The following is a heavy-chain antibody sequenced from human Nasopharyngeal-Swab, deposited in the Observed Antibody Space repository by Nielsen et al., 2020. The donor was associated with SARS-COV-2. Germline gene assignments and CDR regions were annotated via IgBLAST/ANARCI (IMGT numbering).Heavy chain of an antibody. V-gene: IGHV1-69*01. J-gene: IGHJ4*02. CDR3: TRGPGSSSYYDTNGFPWYFDY. Sequence: WVRQAPGQGLEWMGGIIPIFGTANYAQKFQGRVTITADESTNTASMELRSLTSEDTALYYCTRGPGSSSYYDTNGFPWYFDYWGQGTLVTVSS. D-gene: IGHD3-22*01. CDR2: IIPIFGTA.